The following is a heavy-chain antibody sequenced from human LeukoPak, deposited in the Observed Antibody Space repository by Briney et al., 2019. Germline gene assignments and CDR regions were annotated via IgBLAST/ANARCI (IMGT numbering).Heavy chain of an antibody. CDR2: INPSGGST. D-gene: IGHD2-2*01. CDR1: GYTFTSYY. J-gene: IGHJ3*02. CDR3: ARAPAGYCSSTSCSGAFDI. Sequence: ASVKVSCKASGYTFTSYYMHWVRQAPGQGLEWMGIINPSGGSTSYAQKFQGRVTMTRDTSTSTVYMELSSLRSEDTAVYYCARAPAGYCSSTSCSGAFDIWGQGTMVTVSS. V-gene: IGHV1-46*01.